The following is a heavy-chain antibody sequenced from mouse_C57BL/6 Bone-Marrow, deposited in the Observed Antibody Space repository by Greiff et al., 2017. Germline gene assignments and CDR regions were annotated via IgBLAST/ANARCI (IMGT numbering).Heavy chain of an antibody. D-gene: IGHD2-4*01. J-gene: IGHJ3*01. Sequence: EVQGVESGGGLVQPKGSLKLSCAASGFSFNTYAMNWFRQAPGKGLEWVARIRSKSNNYATYYADSVKDRFTISRDDSESMLYLQMNNLKTEDTAMYYCVRHDDSFAYWGQGTLVTVSA. CDR1: GFSFNTYA. CDR2: IRSKSNNYAT. V-gene: IGHV10-1*01. CDR3: VRHDDSFAY.